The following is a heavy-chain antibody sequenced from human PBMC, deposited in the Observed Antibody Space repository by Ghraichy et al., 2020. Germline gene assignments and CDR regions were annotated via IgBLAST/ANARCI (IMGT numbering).Heavy chain of an antibody. V-gene: IGHV4-34*01. J-gene: IGHJ5*02. CDR3: ARGGKNYYGSGSYYRGWFDP. CDR1: GGSFSGYY. Sequence: SETLSLTCAVYGGSFSGYYWSWIRQPPGKGLEWIGEINHSGSTNYNPSLKSRVTISVDTSKNQFSLKLSSVTAADTAVYYCARGGKNYYGSGSYYRGWFDPWGQGTLVTVSS. CDR2: INHSGST. D-gene: IGHD3-10*01.